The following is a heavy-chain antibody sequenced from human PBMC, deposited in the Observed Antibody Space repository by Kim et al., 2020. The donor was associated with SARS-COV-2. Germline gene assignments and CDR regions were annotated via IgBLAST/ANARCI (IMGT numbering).Heavy chain of an antibody. CDR2: IRSKAYGGTT. D-gene: IGHD3-22*01. Sequence: GGSLRLSCTASGFTFGDYAMSWVRQAPGKGLEWVGFIRSKAYGGTTEYAASVKGRFTISRDDSKSIAYLQMNSLKTEDTAVYYCTRGDNSGYDFSYYYDSREWSAFDIWGQGTMVTVSS. CDR1: GFTFGDYA. J-gene: IGHJ3*02. V-gene: IGHV3-49*04. CDR3: TRGDNSGYDFSYYYDSREWSAFDI.